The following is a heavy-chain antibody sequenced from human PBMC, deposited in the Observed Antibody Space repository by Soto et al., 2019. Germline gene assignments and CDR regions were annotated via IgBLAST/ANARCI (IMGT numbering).Heavy chain of an antibody. Sequence: QLQLQESGPGLVKPSETLSLTCTVSGGSISSSSYYWGWIRQPPGKGLEWIGSFYYSGSTYYNPSLQSRVTISVATSKNQFSLKLSSVTAADTAVYYCARLYGGSLFDYWGQGTLVTVSS. CDR3: ARLYGGSLFDY. CDR1: GGSISSSSYY. V-gene: IGHV4-39*01. CDR2: FYYSGST. J-gene: IGHJ4*02. D-gene: IGHD2-15*01.